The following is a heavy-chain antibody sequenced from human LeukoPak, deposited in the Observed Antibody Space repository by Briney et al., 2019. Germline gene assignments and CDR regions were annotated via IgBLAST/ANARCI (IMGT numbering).Heavy chain of an antibody. CDR3: ARRDGWGLVFDS. J-gene: IGHJ4*02. CDR2: LDVSGNT. D-gene: IGHD1-26*01. V-gene: IGHV4-39*01. Sequence: PSETLSLTCSVSGGSINSSAYSWGWLRQSPQKGLESIRSLDVSGNTYYNPSAQTPSPRSLDTSRNPFCLNLTAVTAADTAAYCGARRDGWGLVFDSWGEGTLVVVSS. CDR1: GGSINSSAYS.